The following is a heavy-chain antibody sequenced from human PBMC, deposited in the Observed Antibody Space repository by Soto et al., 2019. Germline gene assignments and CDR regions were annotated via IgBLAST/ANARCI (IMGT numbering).Heavy chain of an antibody. CDR2: IWNDGSNK. J-gene: IGHJ6*04. V-gene: IGHV3-33*01. Sequence: QVQLVESGGGVVQPGRSRRLSCAASGLTFSSYGMHWVRQAPGKGLEWVAVIWNDGSNKYYADAMKGRFTISRDNSKNPLHLQMNSLRAEDTSVYYCARNGGINRGSRYSYYGMDVWGKGTTVAVSS. CDR1: GLTFSSYG. D-gene: IGHD2-8*01. CDR3: ARNGGINRGSRYSYYGMDV.